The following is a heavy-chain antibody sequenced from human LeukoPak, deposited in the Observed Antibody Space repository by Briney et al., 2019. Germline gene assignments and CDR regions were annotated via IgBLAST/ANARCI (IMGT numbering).Heavy chain of an antibody. V-gene: IGHV4-59*08. Sequence: PSETLSLTCTVSGGSISSYYWSWIRQPPGKGLEWIGYIYYGGSTNYNPSLKSRVTISVDTSKNQFSLKLSSVTAADTAVYYCATSYSSGALNWGQGTLVTVSS. CDR1: GGSISSYY. CDR2: IYYGGST. CDR3: ATSYSSGALN. D-gene: IGHD6-19*01. J-gene: IGHJ4*02.